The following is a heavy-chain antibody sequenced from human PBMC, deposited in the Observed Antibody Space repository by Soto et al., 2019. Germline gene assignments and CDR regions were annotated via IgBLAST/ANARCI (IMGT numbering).Heavy chain of an antibody. V-gene: IGHV3-30-3*01. Sequence: GGSLRLSCAASGFTFSSYVMHWVRQAPGKGLEWVAVISYDGSNKYYADSVKGRFTISRDNSKNTLYLQMNSLRAEDTAVYYCARDLYCSNGVCRDYWGQGTLVT. D-gene: IGHD2-8*01. J-gene: IGHJ4*02. CDR3: ARDLYCSNGVCRDY. CDR1: GFTFSSYV. CDR2: ISYDGSNK.